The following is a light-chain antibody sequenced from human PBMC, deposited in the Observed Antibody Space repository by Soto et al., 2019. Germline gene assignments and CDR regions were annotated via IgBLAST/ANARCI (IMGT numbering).Light chain of an antibody. CDR3: QQHGSSPRT. J-gene: IGKJ1*01. V-gene: IGKV3-20*01. CDR2: GAS. Sequence: EIVLTQSPGTLSLSPGERATLSCRASQTVSSSNLAWYQQKPGQAPLVLIYGASSRATGVPDRFSGSGSGTDFILTISRLEPEDFAVYYCQQHGSSPRTFGQGTKVEIK. CDR1: QTVSSSN.